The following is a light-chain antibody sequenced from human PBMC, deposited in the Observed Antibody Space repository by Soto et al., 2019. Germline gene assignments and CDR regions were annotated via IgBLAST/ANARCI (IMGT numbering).Light chain of an antibody. CDR1: QSISTY. Sequence: DIQMTQSPSSLSASVGDRVTISCRASQSISTYLNWYQQKPGTAPRLLIYRASTVKTGVPPRFSGSGSGRDFTLTISSLRPDDIATYFCQHSYSSPPWTFDPGTKVEVK. V-gene: IGKV1-39*01. CDR3: QHSYSSPPWT. J-gene: IGKJ1*01. CDR2: RAS.